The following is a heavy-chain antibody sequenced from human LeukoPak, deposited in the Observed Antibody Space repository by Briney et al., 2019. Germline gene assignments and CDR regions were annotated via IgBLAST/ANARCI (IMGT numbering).Heavy chain of an antibody. D-gene: IGHD3-16*02. CDR3: ASPAVWGELSLRY. CDR2: IYSGGST. Sequence: PGGSLRISLSASGFTVSSNYMIWGRPAPGKGLEGVSVIYSGGSTYYADSVKGRFTISRDNSKNTVYLQMNSLRAEDTAVYYCASPAVWGELSLRYWGQGTLVTVSS. J-gene: IGHJ4*02. CDR1: GFTVSSNY. V-gene: IGHV3-53*01.